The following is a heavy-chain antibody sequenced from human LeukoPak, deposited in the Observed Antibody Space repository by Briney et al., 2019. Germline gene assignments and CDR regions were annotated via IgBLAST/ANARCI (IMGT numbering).Heavy chain of an antibody. CDR3: ARVFAYGMDV. Sequence: GGSLRLSCAASGFTFSDYYMSWIRQAPGKGLEWVSYISSSGSSINYADSVKGRFTVSRDNAKNSLYLQMNSLRAEDTAVYYCARVFAYGMDVWGQGTTVTVSS. J-gene: IGHJ6*02. CDR2: ISSSGSSI. D-gene: IGHD3-3*01. V-gene: IGHV3-11*04. CDR1: GFTFSDYY.